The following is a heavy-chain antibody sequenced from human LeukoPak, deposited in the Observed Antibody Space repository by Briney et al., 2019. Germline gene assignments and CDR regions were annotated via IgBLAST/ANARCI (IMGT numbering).Heavy chain of an antibody. D-gene: IGHD3-10*01. CDR2: IYYSGST. CDR1: DGSISSSSYY. V-gene: IGHV4-39*01. Sequence: KPSETLSLTCTVSDGSISSSSYYWGWIRQPPWKGLEWIGSIYYSGSTYYNPSLKSRVTISVDTSKNQFFLKMSFVTAADTAVYYCARHPGFGDDAFDIWGQGTMVTVSS. J-gene: IGHJ3*02. CDR3: ARHPGFGDDAFDI.